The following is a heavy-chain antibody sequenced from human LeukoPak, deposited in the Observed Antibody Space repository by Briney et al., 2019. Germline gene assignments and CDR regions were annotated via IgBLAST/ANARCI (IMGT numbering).Heavy chain of an antibody. Sequence: GASVKVSCKASGYTFTSYGISWVRQAPGQGLEWMGWISAYNGNTNYAQKLQGRVTMTTDTSTSTAYMELRSLRSDDTAVYYCAALYYYDSSGYYYFDYWGQGTLVTVSS. CDR2: ISAYNGNT. D-gene: IGHD3-22*01. J-gene: IGHJ4*02. V-gene: IGHV1-18*01. CDR1: GYTFTSYG. CDR3: AALYYYDSSGYYYFDY.